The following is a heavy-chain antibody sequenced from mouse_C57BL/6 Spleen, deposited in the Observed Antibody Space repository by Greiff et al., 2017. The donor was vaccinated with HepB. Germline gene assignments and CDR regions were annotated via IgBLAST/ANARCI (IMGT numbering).Heavy chain of an antibody. CDR1: GFTFSSYA. CDR3: ARDRLLHYFDY. D-gene: IGHD2-3*01. J-gene: IGHJ2*01. Sequence: EVKLVESGGGLVKPGGSLKLSCAASGFTFSSYAMSWVRQTPEKRLEWVATISDGGSYTYYPDNVKGRFTISRDNAKNNLYLQMSHLKSEDTAMYYCARDRLLHYFDYWGQGTTLTVSS. V-gene: IGHV5-4*01. CDR2: ISDGGSYT.